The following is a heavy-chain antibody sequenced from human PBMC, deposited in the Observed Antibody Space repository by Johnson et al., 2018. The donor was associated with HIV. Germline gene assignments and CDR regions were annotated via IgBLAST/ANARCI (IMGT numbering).Heavy chain of an antibody. V-gene: IGHV3-53*01. CDR2: IYSGGRT. J-gene: IGHJ3*02. CDR3: ARVVAFEVRDLYYYDSSGSNDVFDI. D-gene: IGHD3-22*01. Sequence: VQLVESGGALIQPGGSLRLSCAASGFRVGSNYMSWVRQAPGKGREWVSVIYSGGRTYYADSVKGRFTISRDNAKNSLYLQMNSLRAEDTALYYCARVVAFEVRDLYYYDSSGSNDVFDIWGQGTMVTVSS. CDR1: GFRVGSNY.